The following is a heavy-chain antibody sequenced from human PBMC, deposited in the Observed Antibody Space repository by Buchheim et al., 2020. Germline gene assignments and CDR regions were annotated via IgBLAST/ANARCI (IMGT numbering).Heavy chain of an antibody. CDR1: GYTFTSYY. J-gene: IGHJ6*02. CDR3: ARDDFWSGYYKSYYYYGMDV. V-gene: IGHV1-46*03. CDR2: INPSGGST. D-gene: IGHD3-3*01. Sequence: QVQLVQSGAEVKKPGASVKVSCKASGYTFTSYYMHWVRQAPGQGLEWMGIINPSGGSTSYAQKFQGRVTMTRDTSTSTGYMELSSLRSEDTAVYYCARDDFWSGYYKSYYYYGMDVWGQGTT.